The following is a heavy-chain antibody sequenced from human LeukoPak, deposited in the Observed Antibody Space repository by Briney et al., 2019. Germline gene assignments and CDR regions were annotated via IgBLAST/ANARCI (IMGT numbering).Heavy chain of an antibody. CDR2: MYYRGST. V-gene: IGHV4-39*07. CDR3: ARDAGHQLSRRNYYAMDV. CDR1: GGSINSSSYY. J-gene: IGHJ6*02. Sequence: SETLSLTCTVPGGSINSSSYYWGWVRQPPGKGLEWIGSMYYRGSTYYNPSLTSRVTISVDTSKNQFSLKLSSVTAADTAVYYCARDAGHQLSRRNYYAMDVWGQGTTVTVSS. D-gene: IGHD1-1*01.